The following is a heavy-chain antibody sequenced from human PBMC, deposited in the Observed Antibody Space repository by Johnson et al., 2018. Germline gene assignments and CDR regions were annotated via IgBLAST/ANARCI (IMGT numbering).Heavy chain of an antibody. CDR3: ARGRGAAAGHYYCGRDV. CDR2: INHSGST. CDR1: GGSFSGYY. V-gene: IGHV4-34*01. Sequence: QVQLQQWGAGLLKPSETLSLTFAVYGGSFSGYYWSWIRQPPGKGLEWIGEINHSGSTNYNPSLKSRVTISVDTSKNQFSLKLSSVTAAATAVYYCARGRGAAAGHYYCGRDVWGQGTMVTV. J-gene: IGHJ6*02. D-gene: IGHD6-13*01.